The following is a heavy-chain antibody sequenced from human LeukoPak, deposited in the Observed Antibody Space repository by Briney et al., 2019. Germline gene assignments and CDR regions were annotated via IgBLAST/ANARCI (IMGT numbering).Heavy chain of an antibody. CDR1: GGSISSYY. D-gene: IGHD6-19*01. CDR3: ARDDGSSGWTAWFDP. J-gene: IGHJ5*02. V-gene: IGHV4-4*07. CDR2: IYTSGST. Sequence: SETLSLTYTVSGGSISSYYWSWIRQPAGKGLEWIGRIYTSGSTNYNPSLKSRVTMSVDTSKNQFSLKLSSVTAADTAVYYCARDDGSSGWTAWFDPWGQGTLVTVSS.